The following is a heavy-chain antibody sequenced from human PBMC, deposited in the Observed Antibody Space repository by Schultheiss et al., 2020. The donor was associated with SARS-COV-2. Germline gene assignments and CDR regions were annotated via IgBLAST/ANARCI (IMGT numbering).Heavy chain of an antibody. D-gene: IGHD3-10*01. CDR1: GFTFSSYG. V-gene: IGHV3-33*01. CDR3: ARDQSFYYGSGSRDY. Sequence: GGSLRLSCAASGFTFSSYGMHWVRQAPGKGLEWVAVIWYDGRNKYYADSVKGRFTISRDNSKNTLYLQMNSLRAEDTAVYYCARDQSFYYGSGSRDYWGQGTLVTVSS. J-gene: IGHJ4*02. CDR2: IWYDGRNK.